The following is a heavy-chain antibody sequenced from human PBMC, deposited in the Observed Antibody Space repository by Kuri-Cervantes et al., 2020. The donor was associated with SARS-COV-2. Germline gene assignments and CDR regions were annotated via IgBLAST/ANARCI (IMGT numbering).Heavy chain of an antibody. D-gene: IGHD4-17*01. CDR2: ISSNGGST. J-gene: IGHJ4*02. V-gene: IGHV3-64*02. CDR1: GFTFSSYA. CDR3: ARITLYGDYFDY. Sequence: GGSLRLSCAASGFTFSSYAMHWVRQAPGKGLEYVSAISSNGGSTYYADSVKGRFTISRDNPKNTLYLQMGSLRAEDMAVYYCARITLYGDYFDYWGQGTLVTVSS.